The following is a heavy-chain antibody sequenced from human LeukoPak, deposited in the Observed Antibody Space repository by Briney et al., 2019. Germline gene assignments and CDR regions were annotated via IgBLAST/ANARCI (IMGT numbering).Heavy chain of an antibody. D-gene: IGHD6-13*01. CDR2: INPSGGST. Sequence: ASVKVSCKASGYTFTNYYIHWVRQAPGQGLEWMGIINPSGGSTSYAQKFQGRVTMTRDMSTSTVYMELSSLRSEDTAVYYCARLAAAGTAYDYWGQGTLVTVSS. J-gene: IGHJ4*02. CDR3: ARLAAAGTAYDY. V-gene: IGHV1-46*01. CDR1: GYTFTNYY.